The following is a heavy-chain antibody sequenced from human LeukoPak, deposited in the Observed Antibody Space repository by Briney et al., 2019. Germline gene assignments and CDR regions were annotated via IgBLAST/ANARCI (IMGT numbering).Heavy chain of an antibody. CDR2: IYYSGST. Sequence: SETLSLTCTVSGGSISSGDYYWSWIRQPPGKGLEWIGYIYYSGSTYYNPSLKSRVTISVDTSKSQFSLKLSSVTAADTAVYYCARDREGYYYYMDVWGKGTTVSVSS. J-gene: IGHJ6*03. CDR3: ARDREGYYYYMDV. V-gene: IGHV4-30-4*02. CDR1: GGSISSGDYY. D-gene: IGHD1-26*01.